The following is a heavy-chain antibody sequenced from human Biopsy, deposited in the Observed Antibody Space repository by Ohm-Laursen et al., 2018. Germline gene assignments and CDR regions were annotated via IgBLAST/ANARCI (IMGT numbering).Heavy chain of an antibody. Sequence: SDTLSLTCTVSGGSISNNNYYWGWIRQPPGKGLEWIGSIFYRGSTHYKPSLKSRVNISVDTSKNQFSLKLNSVTAADTAVDYFARDYDTSGYYYVSWGQGTLVTVSS. D-gene: IGHD3-22*01. CDR3: ARDYDTSGYYYVS. CDR1: GGSISNNNYY. CDR2: IFYRGST. J-gene: IGHJ5*02. V-gene: IGHV4-39*01.